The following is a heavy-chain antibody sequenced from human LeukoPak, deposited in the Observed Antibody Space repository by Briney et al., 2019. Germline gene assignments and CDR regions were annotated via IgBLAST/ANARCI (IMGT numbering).Heavy chain of an antibody. CDR2: ISAYNGNT. V-gene: IGHV1-18*01. J-gene: IGHJ4*02. D-gene: IGHD1-26*01. CDR1: GYTFTSFG. CDR3: ARDLSGSWVEATATSHY. Sequence: GASVKVSCKASGYTFTSFGITWMRQAPGQGLEWMGWISAYNGNTNYAQKLQGRVTVTTDTSTSTAYMELRSLRSDDTAVYYCARDLSGSWVEATATSHYWGQGTLVTVSS.